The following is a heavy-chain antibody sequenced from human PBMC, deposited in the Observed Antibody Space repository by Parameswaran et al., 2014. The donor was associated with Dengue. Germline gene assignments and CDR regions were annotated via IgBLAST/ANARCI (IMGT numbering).Heavy chain of an antibody. CDR3: AKTAGYSSGWFDY. J-gene: IGHJ4*02. CDR2: ISGSGGST. Sequence: RWIRQPREGLEWVSAISGSGGSTYYADSVKGRFTISRDNSKNTLYLQMNSLRAEDTAVYYCAKTAGYSSGWFDYWGQGTLVTVSS. D-gene: IGHD6-19*01. V-gene: IGHV3-23*01.